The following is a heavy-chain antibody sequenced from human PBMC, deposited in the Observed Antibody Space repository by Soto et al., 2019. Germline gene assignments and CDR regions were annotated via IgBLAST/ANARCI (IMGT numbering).Heavy chain of an antibody. Sequence: SETLSLTCIVSGGSISEKYWNWVRQPPGKGLEWIGLIFANGHTDYNPSLKSRVTMSVDASRNQFSLRLTSMTAADTAVYYCVASLAASGLNWLDPWGRGTLVTVSS. V-gene: IGHV4-4*07. CDR2: IFANGHT. J-gene: IGHJ5*02. CDR1: GGSISEKY. D-gene: IGHD6-13*01. CDR3: VASLAASGLNWLDP.